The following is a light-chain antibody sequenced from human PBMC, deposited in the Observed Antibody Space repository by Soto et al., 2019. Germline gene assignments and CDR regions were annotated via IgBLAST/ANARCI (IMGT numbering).Light chain of an antibody. Sequence: ETVMTQSPATLSVSPVEIASLSCRASQSVSSNLAWYHQKPGQPPRLLIYGASTRATDIPARFSGSGSGTDFTLSIKGLQSEDFAVYYCQHSNTWLSWTFGQGTTVDIK. CDR1: QSVSSN. CDR3: QHSNTWLSWT. V-gene: IGKV3-15*01. J-gene: IGKJ1*01. CDR2: GAS.